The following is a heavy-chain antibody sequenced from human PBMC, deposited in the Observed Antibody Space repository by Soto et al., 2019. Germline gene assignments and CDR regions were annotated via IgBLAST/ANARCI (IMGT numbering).Heavy chain of an antibody. Sequence: EVQLVESGGGLVRPGGSLRLSCAASEIAVSSNYMTWVRQAPGKGLEWVSGINSGGITYYADSVKGRFTVSRDSSENTLYLQMSSLSADDTAIYYCARYGVWSGAWYFFDYWGQGTLVTVSS. D-gene: IGHD6-19*01. V-gene: IGHV3-66*01. CDR2: INSGGIT. J-gene: IGHJ4*02. CDR1: EIAVSSNY. CDR3: ARYGVWSGAWYFFDY.